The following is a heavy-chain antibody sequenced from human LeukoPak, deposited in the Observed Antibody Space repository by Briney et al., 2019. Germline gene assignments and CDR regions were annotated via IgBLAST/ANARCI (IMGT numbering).Heavy chain of an antibody. CDR2: ISYDGSNK. V-gene: IGHV3-30*18. D-gene: IGHD2-21*02. CDR1: GFTFSSYG. Sequence: GSLRLSCAASGFTFSSYGIHWVRQAPGKGLEWVAVISYDGSNKYYADSVKGRFTISRDNSKNTLYLQMNSLRAEDTAVYYCAKDRRVTATHHDAFDIWGQGTMVTVSS. CDR3: AKDRRVTATHHDAFDI. J-gene: IGHJ3*02.